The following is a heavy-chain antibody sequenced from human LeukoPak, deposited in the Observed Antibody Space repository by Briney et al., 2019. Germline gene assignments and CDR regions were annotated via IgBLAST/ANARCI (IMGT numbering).Heavy chain of an antibody. CDR1: GGSFSGYY. D-gene: IGHD7-27*01. CDR3: ARGWGSSGDY. J-gene: IGHJ4*02. CDR2: INHSGST. V-gene: IGHV4-34*01. Sequence: PSETLSLTCAVYGGSFSGYYWSWIRQPPGKGLEWIGEINHSGSTNYNPSLKSRVTISVDTSKNQFSLKLSSVTAADTAVYYCARGWGSSGDYWGQGTLVTVPS.